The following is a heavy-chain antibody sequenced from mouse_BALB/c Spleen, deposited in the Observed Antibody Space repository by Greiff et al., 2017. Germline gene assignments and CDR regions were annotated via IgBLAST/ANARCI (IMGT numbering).Heavy chain of an antibody. CDR2: ISSGSSTI. J-gene: IGHJ4*01. D-gene: IGHD2-1*01. Sequence: EVQRVESGGGLVQPGGSRKLSCAASGFTFSSFGMHWVRQAPEKGLEWVAYISSGSSTIYYADTVKGRFTISRDNPKNTLFLQMTSLRSEDTAMYYCARGDYGNPYAMDYWGQGTSVTVSS. CDR1: GFTFSSFG. V-gene: IGHV5-17*02. CDR3: ARGDYGNPYAMDY.